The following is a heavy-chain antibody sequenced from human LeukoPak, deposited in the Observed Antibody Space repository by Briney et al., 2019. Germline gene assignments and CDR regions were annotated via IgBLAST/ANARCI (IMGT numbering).Heavy chain of an antibody. V-gene: IGHV3-21*01. CDR3: ARDSRSSSWEFDY. Sequence: GGSLRLSCAASGFTFSSYSMNWVRQAPGKGLEWVSSIISSSSYIYYADSVKGRFTISRDNAKNSLYLQMNSLRAEDTAVYYCARDSRSSSWEFDYWGQGTLVTVSS. D-gene: IGHD6-13*01. CDR2: IISSSSYI. J-gene: IGHJ4*02. CDR1: GFTFSSYS.